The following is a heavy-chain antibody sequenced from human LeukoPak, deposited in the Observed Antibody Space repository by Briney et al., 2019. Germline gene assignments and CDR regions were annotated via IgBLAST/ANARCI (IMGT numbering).Heavy chain of an antibody. CDR3: ARAIIVVVKEGSFGFDF. J-gene: IGHJ3*01. V-gene: IGHV4-39*07. CDR1: GGSISSYY. CDR2: IHYSGST. D-gene: IGHD2-21*01. Sequence: KPSETLSLTCSVSGGSISSYYWGWIRQPPGKGLQWIGSIHYSGSTYSNPSLKSRVTISADTAKNQFSLNLSSVTAADTAVYYCARAIIVVVKEGSFGFDFWGQGTMVTVSS.